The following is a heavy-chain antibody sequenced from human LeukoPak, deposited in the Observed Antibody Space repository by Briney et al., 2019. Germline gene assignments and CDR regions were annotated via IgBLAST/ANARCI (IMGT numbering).Heavy chain of an antibody. V-gene: IGHV3-21*04. CDR1: GFTFSSYS. CDR2: ISSSSSYI. D-gene: IGHD3-3*01. J-gene: IGHJ5*02. CDR3: ARHRFLGRNWFDP. Sequence: GGSLRLSCAASGFTFSSYSMNWVRQAPGKGLEWVSSISSSSSYIYYADSVKGRFTISRDNAKNSLYLQMNSLRAEDTAVYYCARHRFLGRNWFDPWGQGTLVTVSS.